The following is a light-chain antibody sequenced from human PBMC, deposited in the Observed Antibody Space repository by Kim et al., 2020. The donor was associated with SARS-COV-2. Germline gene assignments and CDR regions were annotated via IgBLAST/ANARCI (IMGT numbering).Light chain of an antibody. Sequence: SLSASVGDRVTITCRASQGISSALAWYQQKPGKAPKLLIYDASSLESGVPSRFSGSGSGTDFTLTISSLQPEDFATYYCQQFGITFGPGTKVDIK. CDR3: QQFGIT. CDR1: QGISSA. V-gene: IGKV1-13*02. CDR2: DAS. J-gene: IGKJ3*01.